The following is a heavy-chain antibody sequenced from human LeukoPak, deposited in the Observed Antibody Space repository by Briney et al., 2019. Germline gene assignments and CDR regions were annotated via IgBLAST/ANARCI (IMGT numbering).Heavy chain of an antibody. CDR2: INPSSGVT. CDR3: ARDLTRIALAGTGNY. Sequence: ASLKVSCKASGYTFTGYYMHWVRQAPGQGLEWMGWINPSSGVTNYAQAFQGRVTMTRDTSISTAYMELSRLRSDDTAVYYCARDLTRIALAGTGNYWGQGTLVTVSS. J-gene: IGHJ4*02. V-gene: IGHV1-2*02. D-gene: IGHD6-19*01. CDR1: GYTFTGYY.